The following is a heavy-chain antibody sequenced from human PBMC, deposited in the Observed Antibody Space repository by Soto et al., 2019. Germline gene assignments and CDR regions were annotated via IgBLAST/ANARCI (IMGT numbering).Heavy chain of an antibody. D-gene: IGHD3-10*01. V-gene: IGHV1-2*02. CDR1: GYTFTGYY. Sequence: ASVKVSCKASGYTFTGYYMHWVRQAPGQGLEWMGWIDPDSGGTNYAQKFQGRVTMTKDTSINTAYMELSRLRSEDTAVCYCATASYYYGSGSYHGPFDYWGQGTLVTVSS. CDR2: IDPDSGGT. CDR3: ATASYYYGSGSYHGPFDY. J-gene: IGHJ4*02.